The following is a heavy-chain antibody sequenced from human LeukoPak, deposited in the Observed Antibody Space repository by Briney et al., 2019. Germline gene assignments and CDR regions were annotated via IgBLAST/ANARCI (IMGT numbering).Heavy chain of an antibody. CDR3: ARDASFLGRLGELSHLDY. CDR2: ISYDGSNK. J-gene: IGHJ4*02. V-gene: IGHV3-30*04. D-gene: IGHD3-16*02. CDR1: GFIFSSYA. Sequence: GGSLRLSCAASGFIFSSYAMHWVRQAPGKGLEWVAVISYDGSNKYYADSVKGRFTISRDNSKNTLYLQMNSLRAEDTAVYYCARDASFLGRLGELSHLDYWGQGTLVTVSS.